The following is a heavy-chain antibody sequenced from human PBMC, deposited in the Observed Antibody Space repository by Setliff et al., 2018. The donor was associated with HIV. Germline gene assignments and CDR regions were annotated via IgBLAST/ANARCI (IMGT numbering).Heavy chain of an antibody. V-gene: IGHV3-74*03. CDR2: IKDDGSKT. CDR3: ARARYMDV. Sequence: GGSLRLSCVASGFTFSSRWMHWVRQAPGKGLEWVSLIKDDGSKTMYADSVRGRFTISRDNAKNTLYLQMNSLRAEDTAVYYCARARYMDVWGKGTTVTVSS. J-gene: IGHJ6*03. D-gene: IGHD6-6*01. CDR1: GFTFSSRW.